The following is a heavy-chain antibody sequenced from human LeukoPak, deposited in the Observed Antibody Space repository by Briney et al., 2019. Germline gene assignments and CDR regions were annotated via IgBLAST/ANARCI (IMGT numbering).Heavy chain of an antibody. J-gene: IGHJ4*02. CDR1: GIAFSSNA. V-gene: IGHV3-23*01. D-gene: IGHD3-22*01. Sequence: GGSLRLSCAASGIAFSSNAMSWVRQTPGKGLEWVSSISRSGDVTSYADSVKGRFTISRDRSKNTLYLQMNSLRAEDTAVYYCAKRDTSGYYYFDYWGQGTLVTVSS. CDR2: ISRSGDVT. CDR3: AKRDTSGYYYFDY.